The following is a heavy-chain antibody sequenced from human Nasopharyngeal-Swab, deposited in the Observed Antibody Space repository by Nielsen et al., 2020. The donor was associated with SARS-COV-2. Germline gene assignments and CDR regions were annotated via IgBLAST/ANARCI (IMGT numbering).Heavy chain of an antibody. V-gene: IGHV1-18*01. CDR2: ISAYNGDT. J-gene: IGHJ4*02. D-gene: IGHD3-3*01. CDR3: AGDTQEWLVVPSRSVDF. CDR1: GDSWRSDG. Sequence: AAVKVSCKAAGDSWRSDGSNWVRQAPGQGREGRGGISAYNGDTNYAQQLQGRVSMTTDTSTSTAYMELRSLRSDDTAVYYCAGDTQEWLVVPSRSVDFWGQGTLVTVSS.